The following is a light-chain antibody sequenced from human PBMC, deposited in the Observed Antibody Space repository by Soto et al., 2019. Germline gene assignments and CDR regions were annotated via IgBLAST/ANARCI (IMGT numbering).Light chain of an antibody. CDR1: QRVSNSY. J-gene: IGKJ2*01. CDR3: QQYGNSPRT. CDR2: GAS. V-gene: IGKV3-20*01. Sequence: EIVLTQSPGTLSLSPGERASLSCRASQRVSNSYLAWYQQKPGQAPRLLIYGASSRATGIPDRFSGSGSGTDFTLTISRLEPEDLAVYYCQQYGNSPRTFGQGTKLVIK.